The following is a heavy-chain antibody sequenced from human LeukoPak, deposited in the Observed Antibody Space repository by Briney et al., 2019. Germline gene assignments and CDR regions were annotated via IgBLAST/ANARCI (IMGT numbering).Heavy chain of an antibody. Sequence: PSVKVSCKASGYTFTGYYMHWVRQAPGQGLEWMGWINPNSGGTNYAQKFQGRVTMTRDTSISTAYMELSRLRSDDTAVYYCARDPPVGIQPGVDWGQGTLVTVSS. J-gene: IGHJ4*02. CDR2: INPNSGGT. CDR3: ARDPPVGIQPGVD. V-gene: IGHV1-2*02. CDR1: GYTFTGYY. D-gene: IGHD5-18*01.